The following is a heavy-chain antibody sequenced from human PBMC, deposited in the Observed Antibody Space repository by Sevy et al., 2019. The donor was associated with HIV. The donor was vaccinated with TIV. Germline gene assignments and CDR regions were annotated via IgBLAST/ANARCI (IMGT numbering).Heavy chain of an antibody. CDR3: ARGYYDSSGYYPNYYFHY. Sequence: SETLSLTCTVSGGSIGSYYWSWIRQSPGKGLEWIGFIYYTGSTNYNPSLKSRVTISLDTSKIQFTLKLSSVTAADTAVYYCARGYYDSSGYYPNYYFHYWGQGTLVTVSS. CDR2: IYYTGST. D-gene: IGHD3-22*01. J-gene: IGHJ4*02. CDR1: GGSIGSYY. V-gene: IGHV4-59*01.